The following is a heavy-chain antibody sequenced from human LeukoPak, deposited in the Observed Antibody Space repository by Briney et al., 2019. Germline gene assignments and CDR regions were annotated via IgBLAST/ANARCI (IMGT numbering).Heavy chain of an antibody. CDR3: ARADSGSYLWGDYFDY. CDR2: INPNSGGT. CDR1: GYTFTGYY. Sequence: ASVKVSCKASGYTFTGYYMHWVRQAPGQGLEWMGWINPNSGGTNYAQEFQGRVTMTRDTSISTAYMELSRLRSDDTAVYYCARADSGSYLWGDYFDYWGQGTLVTVSS. J-gene: IGHJ4*02. V-gene: IGHV1-2*02. D-gene: IGHD1-26*01.